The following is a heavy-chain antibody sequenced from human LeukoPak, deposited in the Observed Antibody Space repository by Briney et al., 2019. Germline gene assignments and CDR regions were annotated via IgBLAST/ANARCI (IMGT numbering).Heavy chain of an antibody. D-gene: IGHD3-10*01. V-gene: IGHV3-23*01. CDR2: ISGSGGIT. CDR1: GFIFSSYA. J-gene: IGHJ4*02. CDR3: AVRRGGRYFDF. Sequence: GGSLTLSCAVAGFIFSSYALSCARHAPGKGLEWVSGISGSGGITYYADSVKGRFTITRDNSKNTLYLQMNSLRAEDTAVFYWAVRRGGRYFDFWGQGTLVTVSS.